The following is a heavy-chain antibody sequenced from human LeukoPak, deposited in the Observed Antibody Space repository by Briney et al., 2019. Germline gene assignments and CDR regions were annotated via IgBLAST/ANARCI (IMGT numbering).Heavy chain of an antibody. CDR1: GFIVSSNL. J-gene: IGHJ4*02. Sequence: PGGSLRLSCAASGFIVSSNLMSWVRQAPGKGLEWVGIIRYDGRNKYYADSVKGRFTISRDNSKNTLYLQMNSLRAEDTAVYFCARDDSSGWCSDYWGQGTLVTVSS. CDR3: ARDDSSGWCSDY. D-gene: IGHD6-19*01. CDR2: IRYDGRNK. V-gene: IGHV3-33*08.